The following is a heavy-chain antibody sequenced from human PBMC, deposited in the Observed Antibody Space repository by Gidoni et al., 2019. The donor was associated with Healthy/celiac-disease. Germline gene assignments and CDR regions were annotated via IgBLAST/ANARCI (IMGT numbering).Heavy chain of an antibody. CDR1: GGSFSGYY. CDR3: ARGPYYDFWSGYYRSPFDY. V-gene: IGHV4-34*01. CDR2: INHSGST. Sequence: QVQLQQWGAGLLKPSETLSLPCAVYGGSFSGYYWSWIRQPPGKGLEWIGEINHSGSTNYNPSLKSRVTISVDTSKNQFSLKLSSVTAADTAVYYCARGPYYDFWSGYYRSPFDYWGQGTLVTVSS. J-gene: IGHJ4*02. D-gene: IGHD3-3*01.